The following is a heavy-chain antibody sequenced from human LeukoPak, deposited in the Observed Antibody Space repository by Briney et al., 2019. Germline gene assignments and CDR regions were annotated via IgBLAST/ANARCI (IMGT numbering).Heavy chain of an antibody. CDR2: IYYSGST. D-gene: IGHD3-22*01. J-gene: IGHJ5*02. V-gene: IGHV4-30-4*01. CDR1: GGSISSGDYY. Sequence: SETLSLTCTVSGGSISSGDYYWSWIRQPPGKGLEWIGYIYYSGSTYYNPSLKSRVTLSVDTSKNQFSLKLSSVTAADTAVYYCARGLYDSSNWFDPWGQGTLVTVSS. CDR3: ARGLYDSSNWFDP.